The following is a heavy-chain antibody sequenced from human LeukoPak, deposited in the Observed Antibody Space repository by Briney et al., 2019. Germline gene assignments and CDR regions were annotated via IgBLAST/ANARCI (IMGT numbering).Heavy chain of an antibody. CDR2: ISSNGGST. CDR3: ARDAGYSSSWYSISYYYGMDV. J-gene: IGHJ6*02. V-gene: IGHV3-64*01. Sequence: GGSLRLSCAASGFTFSSYAMHWVRQAPGKGLEYVSAISSNGGSTYYANSVKGRFTISRDNSKNTLYLQMGSLRAEDMAVYYCARDAGYSSSWYSISYYYGMDVWGQGTMVTVSS. CDR1: GFTFSSYA. D-gene: IGHD6-13*01.